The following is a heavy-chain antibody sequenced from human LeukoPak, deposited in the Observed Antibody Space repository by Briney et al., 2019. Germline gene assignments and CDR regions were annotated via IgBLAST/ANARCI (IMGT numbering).Heavy chain of an antibody. V-gene: IGHV3-9*01. D-gene: IGHD3-3*01. J-gene: IGHJ5*02. CDR2: ISWNSGSI. CDR3: VRDLTFWPGP. CDR1: GFTFDDYA. Sequence: GRSLRLSCAASGFTFDDYAMHWVRQAPGKGLEWVSGISWNSGSIGYADSVKGRFTISRDNAKNSLYLQMNSLRAEDTAVYYCVRDLTFWPGPWGQGTLVTVSS.